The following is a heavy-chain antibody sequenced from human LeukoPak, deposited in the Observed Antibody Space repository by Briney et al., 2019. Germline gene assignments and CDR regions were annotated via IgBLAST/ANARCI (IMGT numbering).Heavy chain of an antibody. J-gene: IGHJ4*02. D-gene: IGHD3-16*01. Sequence: GGSLRLSCAASGFTFSSFAMSWVRQAPGKGLEWVSIIGAGGSKTYYADSVKGRFTISRDNSKNTLYLQMNSLRAEDTAVYYCARWGILELRPSFDYWGQGTLVTVSS. CDR1: GFTFSSFA. CDR2: IGAGGSKT. CDR3: ARWGILELRPSFDY. V-gene: IGHV3-23*01.